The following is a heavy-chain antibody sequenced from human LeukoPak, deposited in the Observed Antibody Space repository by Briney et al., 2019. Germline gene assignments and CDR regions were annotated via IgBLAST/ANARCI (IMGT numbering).Heavy chain of an antibody. D-gene: IGHD3-22*01. J-gene: IGHJ4*02. Sequence: GGSLRLSCAASGFTFSSYSMNWVRQAPGKGLEWVSYISSSSSTIYYADSVKGRFTISRDNAKNSLSLQMNSLRDEDTAVYYCARDLNHYDSSGYYPRWGQGTLVTVSS. V-gene: IGHV3-48*02. CDR2: ISSSSSTI. CDR1: GFTFSSYS. CDR3: ARDLNHYDSSGYYPR.